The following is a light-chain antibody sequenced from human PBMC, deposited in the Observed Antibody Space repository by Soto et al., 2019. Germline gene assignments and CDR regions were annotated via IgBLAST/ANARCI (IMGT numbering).Light chain of an antibody. CDR1: VSEVAGYTY. CDR2: DVS. CDR3: SSFTRIVGL. V-gene: IGLV2-14*03. Sequence: QSALTQPASVSGSPGQTITISCTGAVSEVAGYTYVSWYQQHPGKGPKVIIYDVSNRPLGVSNRFSGSKSGTTASLTISGPQAEDEADYYCSSFTRIVGLFGGGTKLTVL. J-gene: IGLJ3*02.